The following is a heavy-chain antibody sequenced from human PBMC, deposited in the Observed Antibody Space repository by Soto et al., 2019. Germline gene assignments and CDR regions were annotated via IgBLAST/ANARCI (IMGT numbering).Heavy chain of an antibody. CDR2: IIPIFGTA. J-gene: IGHJ4*02. Sequence: ASVKVSCKASGGTFSSYAISWVRQAPGQGLEWMGGIIPIFGTANYAQKFQGRVTITADESTSTAYMELSSLRSEDTAVYYCARAFRVVATIRPFDYWGQGTLVTVSS. CDR3: ARAFRVVATIRPFDY. D-gene: IGHD1-26*01. V-gene: IGHV1-69*13. CDR1: GGTFSSYA.